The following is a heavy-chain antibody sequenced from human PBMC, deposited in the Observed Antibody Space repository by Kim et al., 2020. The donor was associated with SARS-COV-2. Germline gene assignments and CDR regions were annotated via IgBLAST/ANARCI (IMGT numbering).Heavy chain of an antibody. J-gene: IGHJ6*02. Sequence: ASVKVSCKASGYTFTSYAMNWVRQAPGQGLEWMGWINTNTGNPTYAQGFTGRFVFSLDTSVSTAYLQISSLKAEDTAVYYCARVFTMVRGVNFYYYYGMDVWGQGTTVTVSS. CDR1: GYTFTSYA. CDR2: INTNTGNP. CDR3: ARVFTMVRGVNFYYYYGMDV. D-gene: IGHD3-10*01. V-gene: IGHV7-4-1*02.